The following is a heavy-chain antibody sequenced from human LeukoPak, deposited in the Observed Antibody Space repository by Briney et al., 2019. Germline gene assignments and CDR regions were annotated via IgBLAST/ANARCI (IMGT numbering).Heavy chain of an antibody. CDR2: ISYDGSNK. J-gene: IGHJ6*02. D-gene: IGHD6-19*01. CDR3: ARDLSIAVAGHYYYYGMDV. Sequence: PGGSLRLSCAASGFTFSSYGMHWVRQAPGKGLEWVAVISYDGSNKYYADSVKGRFTISRDNSKNTLYLQMNSLRAEDTAVYYCARDLSIAVAGHYYYYGMDVWGQGTTVTVSS. V-gene: IGHV3-30*03. CDR1: GFTFSSYG.